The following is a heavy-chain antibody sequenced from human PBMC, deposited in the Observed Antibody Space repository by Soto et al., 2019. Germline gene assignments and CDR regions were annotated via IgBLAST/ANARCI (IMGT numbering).Heavy chain of an antibody. Sequence: EVQLVESGGGLVQPGRSLRLSCAASGFMFDDFAMHWVRQAPGKGLEWVSGISWNSGDVAYAYSVKGRFTISRDNAKHSVYLHLNSLRPEDTALYYCAKAPSVVTHWFDPWGQGTLVTVSS. CDR2: ISWNSGDV. D-gene: IGHD3-22*01. J-gene: IGHJ5*02. CDR1: GFMFDDFA. V-gene: IGHV3-9*01. CDR3: AKAPSVVTHWFDP.